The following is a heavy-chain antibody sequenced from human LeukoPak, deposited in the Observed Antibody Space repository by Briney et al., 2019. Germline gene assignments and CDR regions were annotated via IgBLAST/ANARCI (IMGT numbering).Heavy chain of an antibody. Sequence: GESPQISCQAYGYSFTNYWIGWVRQMPGKGLEWMGIMYHGDSDTRYSPSFQGQVTISADTSMNTAYLQWSSLKASDTAMYYCARRAAEWEILDYWGQGTLVTVSS. V-gene: IGHV5-51*01. J-gene: IGHJ4*02. CDR1: GYSFTNYW. D-gene: IGHD1-26*01. CDR2: MYHGDSDT. CDR3: ARRAAEWEILDY.